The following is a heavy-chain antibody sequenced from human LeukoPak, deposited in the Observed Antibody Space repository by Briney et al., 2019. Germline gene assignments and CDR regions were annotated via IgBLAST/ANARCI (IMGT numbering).Heavy chain of an antibody. Sequence: GGSLRLSCAASGFTFSSYGMHWVRQAPGKGLEWVAVIWYGGSNKYYADSVKGRFTISRDNSKNTLYLQMNSLRAEDTAVYYCAKSGSEEYYYDSSGYPYYYYYMDVWGKGTTVTVSS. CDR1: GFTFSSYG. V-gene: IGHV3-30*02. CDR3: AKSGSEEYYYDSSGYPYYYYYMDV. J-gene: IGHJ6*03. D-gene: IGHD3-22*01. CDR2: IWYGGSNK.